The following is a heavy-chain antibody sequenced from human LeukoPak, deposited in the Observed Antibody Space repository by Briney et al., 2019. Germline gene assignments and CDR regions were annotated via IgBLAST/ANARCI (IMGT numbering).Heavy chain of an antibody. Sequence: SETLSLTFTVSGYSISSGYYWGWIRQPPGKGLAWIGSIYHSGSTYYNPSLKSRVTMSVDTSKNQFSLKLTSVTAADTAVYYCARVRLWFGDHLDDYWGQGTLVTVSS. CDR2: IYHSGST. CDR3: ARVRLWFGDHLDDY. CDR1: GYSISSGYY. V-gene: IGHV4-38-2*02. J-gene: IGHJ4*02. D-gene: IGHD3-10*01.